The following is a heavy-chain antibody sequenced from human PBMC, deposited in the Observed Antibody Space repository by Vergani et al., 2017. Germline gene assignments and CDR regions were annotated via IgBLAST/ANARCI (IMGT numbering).Heavy chain of an antibody. CDR2: IYTSGST. CDR3: AREVAYCGGDCYHPGTFDY. V-gene: IGHV4-4*07. Sequence: QVQLQESGPGLVKPSETLSLTCTVFGGPISSYYWSWIRQPAGKGLEWIGRIYTSGSTNYNPSLKSRVTMSVDTSKNQFSLKLSSVTATDTAMYYYAREVAYCGGDCYHPGTFDYWGQGTLVTVSS. J-gene: IGHJ4*02. CDR1: GGPISSYY. D-gene: IGHD2-21*02.